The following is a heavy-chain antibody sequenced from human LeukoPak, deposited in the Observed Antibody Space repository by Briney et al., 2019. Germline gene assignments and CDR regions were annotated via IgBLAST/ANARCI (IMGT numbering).Heavy chain of an antibody. CDR2: ISYDGSNK. J-gene: IGHJ4*02. CDR1: GFTFSSYA. CDR3: ARIEVAGDY. Sequence: PGGSLRLSCAASGFTFSSYAMHWVRQAPGKGLEWVAVISYDGSNKYYADSVKGRFTISRDNSKNTLYLQMNSLRAEDTVVYYCARIEVAGDYWGQGTLVTVSS. D-gene: IGHD5-24*01. V-gene: IGHV3-30*04.